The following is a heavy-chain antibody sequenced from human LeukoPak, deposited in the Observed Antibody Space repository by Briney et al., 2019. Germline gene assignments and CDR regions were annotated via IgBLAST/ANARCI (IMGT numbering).Heavy chain of an antibody. CDR3: ARDRGSSWYIDH. J-gene: IGHJ4*02. D-gene: IGHD6-13*01. Sequence: GGSLRLSCAASGFTFSSYGMHWVRQAPGKGLEWVAIISYDGSNKYYADSVKGRFTISRDNSKNTLYLQMNSLGAEDTGVYYCARDRGSSWYIDHWGQGTLVTVSS. CDR1: GFTFSSYG. V-gene: IGHV3-30*03. CDR2: ISYDGSNK.